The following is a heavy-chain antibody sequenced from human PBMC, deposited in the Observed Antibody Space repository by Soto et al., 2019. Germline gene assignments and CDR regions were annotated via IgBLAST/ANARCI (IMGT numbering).Heavy chain of an antibody. CDR3: AADPDYYDSSGYSPFDY. J-gene: IGHJ4*02. CDR1: GFTFTSSA. D-gene: IGHD3-22*01. V-gene: IGHV1-58*01. Sequence: GASVKVSCKASGFTFTSSAVQWVRQARGQRLEWIGWIVVGSGNTNYAQKFQERVTITRDMSTSTAYMELSSLRSEDTAVYYCAADPDYYDSSGYSPFDYWGQGTLVTVS. CDR2: IVVGSGNT.